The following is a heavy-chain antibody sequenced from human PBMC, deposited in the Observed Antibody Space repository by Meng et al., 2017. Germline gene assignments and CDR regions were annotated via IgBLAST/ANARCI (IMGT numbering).Heavy chain of an antibody. D-gene: IGHD4-23*01. CDR2: IYYSGST. J-gene: IGHJ4*02. CDR3: ASRGGGKGYNDY. Sequence: SETLFLTCTVSGGSISSSSYYWGWIRQPPGKGLEWIGSIYYSGSTYYNPSLKSRVTISVDTSKNQFSLKLSSVAAADTAVYYCASRGGGKGYNDYWGQGTLVTVSS. CDR1: GGSISSSSYY. V-gene: IGHV4-39*07.